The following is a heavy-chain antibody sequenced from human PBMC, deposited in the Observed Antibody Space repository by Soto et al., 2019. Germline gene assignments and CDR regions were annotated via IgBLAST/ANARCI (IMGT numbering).Heavy chain of an antibody. CDR3: ARDSPRGVHAFDI. Sequence: GGSLRLSCAASGFTVSSNYMSWVRQAPGKGLEWVSVIYSGGSTYYADSVKGRFTISRDNSKNTLYLQMNSLRAEDTAVYYCARDSPRGVHAFDIWGQGTMVTVSS. J-gene: IGHJ3*02. CDR2: IYSGGST. D-gene: IGHD2-8*01. V-gene: IGHV3-66*01. CDR1: GFTVSSNY.